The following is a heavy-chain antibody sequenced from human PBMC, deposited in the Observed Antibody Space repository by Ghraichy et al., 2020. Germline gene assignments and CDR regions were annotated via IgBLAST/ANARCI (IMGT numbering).Heavy chain of an antibody. CDR3: ARGDYSASVIFDL. D-gene: IGHD4-17*01. CDR2: IYYSGST. CDR1: GGSISSYY. Sequence: SQTLSLTCTVSGGSISSYYWSWIRQPPGKGLEWIGYIYYSGSTNYNPSLKSRVTISVDTSKNQFSLKLSSVTAADTAVYYCARGDYSASVIFDLWGRGTLVTVSS. J-gene: IGHJ2*01. V-gene: IGHV4-59*01.